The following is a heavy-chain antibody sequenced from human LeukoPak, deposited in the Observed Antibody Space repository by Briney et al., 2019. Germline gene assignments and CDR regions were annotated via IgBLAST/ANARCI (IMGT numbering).Heavy chain of an antibody. J-gene: IGHJ6*03. CDR3: AREYSSSWLYYMDV. CDR2: IYYSGST. V-gene: IGHV4-59*01. Sequence: SETLSLTCTVSGGSISSYYWSWIRQPPGKGLEWIGYIYYSGSTNYNPSLKTRVTISVDTSKNQFSLKLSSVTAADSAVYYCAREYSSSWLYYMDVWGKGTTVTVSS. CDR1: GGSISSYY. D-gene: IGHD6-13*01.